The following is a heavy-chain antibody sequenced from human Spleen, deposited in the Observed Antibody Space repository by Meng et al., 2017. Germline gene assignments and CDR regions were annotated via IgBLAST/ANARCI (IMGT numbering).Heavy chain of an antibody. V-gene: IGHV1-18*01. J-gene: IGHJ4*02. CDR1: GYTFTSYG. Sequence: QVQLVRSGAEVKKPGAAGKVSCKASGYTFTSYGISWVRQAPGQGLEWMGRINIYNGITNYGRNFQGRVTLTTDTSTSTGYMELRSLTSDDTAVYYCATRGNPYLDRWGQGTLVTVSS. CDR3: ATRGNPYLDR. CDR2: INIYNGIT.